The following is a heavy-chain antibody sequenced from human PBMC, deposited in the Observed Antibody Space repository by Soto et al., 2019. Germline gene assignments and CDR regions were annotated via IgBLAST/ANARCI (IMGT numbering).Heavy chain of an antibody. CDR2: ISFDGSNQ. CDR1: GFTFTNHA. Sequence: GGSLRLSCAASGFTFTNHAMNWVRQAPGKGLEWVAVISFDGSNQYYEESVKGRFTISRDNSMDTVYLQMHSLRAEDTAVYFCVKAGTMTGTGTTPRSFDIWGRGTMVTVSS. V-gene: IGHV3-30*18. J-gene: IGHJ3*02. CDR3: VKAGTMTGTGTTPRSFDI. D-gene: IGHD1-1*01.